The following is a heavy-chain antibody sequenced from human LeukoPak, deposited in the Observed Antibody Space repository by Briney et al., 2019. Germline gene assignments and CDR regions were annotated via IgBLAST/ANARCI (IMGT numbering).Heavy chain of an antibody. CDR3: ASGSDTPNWYFDL. V-gene: IGHV3-30-3*01. D-gene: IGHD5-18*01. CDR2: ISYDGSNK. Sequence: GGSLRLSCAASGFTFSSYAMHWVRQAPGKGLEWVAVISYDGSNKYYADSVKGRFTISRDNSKNTLYLQMNSLRAEDTALYYCASGSDTPNWYFDLWGRGTLVTVSS. J-gene: IGHJ2*01. CDR1: GFTFSSYA.